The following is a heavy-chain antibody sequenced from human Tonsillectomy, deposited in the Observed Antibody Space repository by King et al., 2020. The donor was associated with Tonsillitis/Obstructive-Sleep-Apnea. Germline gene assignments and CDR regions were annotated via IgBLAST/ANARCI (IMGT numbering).Heavy chain of an antibody. V-gene: IGHV7-4-1*02. J-gene: IGHJ4*02. Sequence: QLVQSGSELKKPGASVKVSCKPSGYTFTSYAMNWVRQAPGQGLEWMGSINTNTGNPTYAQGFTGRFVFSLDTSVNTAYLQISSLKAEDTAVYYCARDLQGAAFWSGTGLGYWGQGTLVTVSS. CDR3: ARDLQGAAFWSGTGLGY. CDR1: GYTFTSYA. D-gene: IGHD3-3*01. CDR2: INTNTGNP.